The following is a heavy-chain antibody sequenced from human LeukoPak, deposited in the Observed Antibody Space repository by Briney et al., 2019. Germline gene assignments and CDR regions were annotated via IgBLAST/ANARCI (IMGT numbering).Heavy chain of an antibody. J-gene: IGHJ1*01. Sequence: SVKVSCKASGGTFSSYAISWVRQAPGQGLEWMGRIITIFGTANYAQKFQGRVTITTDESPSTAYMELSSLRSEDTAVYYCARERRGYDSSGYYQHWGQGTLVTVSS. CDR2: IITIFGTA. CDR1: GGTFSSYA. CDR3: ARERRGYDSSGYYQH. V-gene: IGHV1-69*05. D-gene: IGHD3-22*01.